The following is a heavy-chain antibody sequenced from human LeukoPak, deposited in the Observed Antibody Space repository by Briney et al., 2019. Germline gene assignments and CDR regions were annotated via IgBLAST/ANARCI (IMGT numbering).Heavy chain of an antibody. CDR2: IFYTGST. V-gene: IGHV4-59*01. D-gene: IGHD4-17*01. CDR1: GGSISSYY. CDR3: ARYGDYEAGWFDP. Sequence: SETLSLTCTVCGGSISSYYWSWIRQPPGRGLEWIGYIFYTGSTSYNPSLKSRVTISVDTSKNQFSLKLSSVTAADTAFYYCARYGDYEAGWFDPWGRGTLVTVSS. J-gene: IGHJ5*02.